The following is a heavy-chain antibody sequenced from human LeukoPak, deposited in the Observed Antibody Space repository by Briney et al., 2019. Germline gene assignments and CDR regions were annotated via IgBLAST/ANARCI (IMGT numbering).Heavy chain of an antibody. CDR1: GFTFSNAW. Sequence: PGGSLRLSCAASGFTFSNAWMSWVRQAPGKGLEWVSAISGSGGSTYYADSVKGRFTISRDNSKNTLYLQMNSLKPEDTAVYYCATGDALDIWGQGTLVIVSS. CDR2: ISGSGGST. J-gene: IGHJ3*02. V-gene: IGHV3-23*01. CDR3: ATGDALDI.